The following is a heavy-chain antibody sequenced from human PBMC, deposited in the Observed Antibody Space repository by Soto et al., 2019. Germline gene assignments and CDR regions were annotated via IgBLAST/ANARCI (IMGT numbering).Heavy chain of an antibody. Sequence: QVQLVQSGAEVKKPGASVKVSCKASGYTFTSYAMHWVRQAPGQRLEWMGWINAGNGNTKYSQKFQGRVTITRDTSASTAYMELSSLRSEDTAVYYCASPHPLRFLEWFRIKGYWYFDLWGRGTLVTVSS. CDR2: INAGNGNT. J-gene: IGHJ2*01. V-gene: IGHV1-3*01. D-gene: IGHD3-3*01. CDR3: ASPHPLRFLEWFRIKGYWYFDL. CDR1: GYTFTSYA.